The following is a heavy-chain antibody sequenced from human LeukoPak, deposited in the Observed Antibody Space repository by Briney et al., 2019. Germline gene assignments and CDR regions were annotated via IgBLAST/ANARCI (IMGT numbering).Heavy chain of an antibody. CDR1: GGSFSGYY. V-gene: IGHV4-34*01. CDR2: INHSGST. CDR3: ARSYYDFWSGYQNMDV. D-gene: IGHD3-3*01. J-gene: IGHJ6*03. Sequence: PETLSLTCAVYGGSFSGYYWSWIRQPPGKGLEWIGEINHSGSTNYNPSLKSRVTISVDTSKNQFSLKLSSVTAADTAVYYCARSYYDFWSGYQNMDVWGKGTTVTVSS.